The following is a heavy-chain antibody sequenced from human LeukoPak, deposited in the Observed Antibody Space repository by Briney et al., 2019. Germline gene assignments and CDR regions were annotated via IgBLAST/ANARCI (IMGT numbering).Heavy chain of an antibody. CDR3: ARDLSGGRSY. V-gene: IGHV4-39*02. Sequence: PSETLSLTCTVSGDSISSSAFYWGWIRQPPGKGLEWIASISYSGKTLYNPSLQTRVTISVDTSKNQFSLKLSSVTAADAAIYHCARDLSGGRSYWGRGTVVTVSS. CDR2: ISYSGKT. CDR1: GDSISSSAFY. J-gene: IGHJ4*02. D-gene: IGHD3-16*01.